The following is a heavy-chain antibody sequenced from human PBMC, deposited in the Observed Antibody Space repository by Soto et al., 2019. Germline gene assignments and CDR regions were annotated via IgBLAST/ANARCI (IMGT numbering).Heavy chain of an antibody. CDR2: IKQDGSEK. J-gene: IGHJ4*02. D-gene: IGHD5-12*01. Sequence: EVQLVESGGGLVQPGGSLRLSCAASGFTFSSYWMSWVRQAPGKGLERVANIKQDGSEKYYVDSVKGRFTISRDNANNSLYLQMNSLRAEDTAVYYCARWIERLRYGFDYWGQGTLVTVSS. V-gene: IGHV3-7*05. CDR3: ARWIERLRYGFDY. CDR1: GFTFSSYW.